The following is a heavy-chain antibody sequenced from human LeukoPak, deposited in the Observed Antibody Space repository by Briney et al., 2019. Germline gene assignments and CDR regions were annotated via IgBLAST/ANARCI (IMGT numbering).Heavy chain of an antibody. Sequence: GGSLRLSCAASGFTFTNYWMHWVRQAPGKGLVWVSRISSDGRSTNYADSVKGRFTISRDHAKNTLYLQMNSLRAEDTAVYYCARGLLYTSGWYFDSWGQGTLVTVSS. CDR3: ARGLLYTSGWYFDS. J-gene: IGHJ4*02. D-gene: IGHD6-19*01. V-gene: IGHV3-74*01. CDR1: GFTFTNYW. CDR2: ISSDGRST.